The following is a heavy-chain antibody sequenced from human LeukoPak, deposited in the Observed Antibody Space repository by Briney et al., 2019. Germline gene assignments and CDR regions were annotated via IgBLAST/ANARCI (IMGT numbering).Heavy chain of an antibody. J-gene: IGHJ4*02. CDR2: ISGSGGST. D-gene: IGHD2-2*01. Sequence: GGSLRLSCAASGFTFSSYAMSWVRQAPGKGLEWVSAISGSGGSTYYADSVKGRFTISRDNSKNTLYLQMNSLRAEDTAVYYCAKGCSSTSCYGLFDYWGQGTLVTVSS. CDR1: GFTFSSYA. V-gene: IGHV3-23*01. CDR3: AKGCSSTSCYGLFDY.